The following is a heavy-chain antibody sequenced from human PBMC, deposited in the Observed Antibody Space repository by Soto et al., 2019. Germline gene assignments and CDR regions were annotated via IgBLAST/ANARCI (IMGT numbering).Heavy chain of an antibody. CDR3: ARELLNCSGGSCYSHNWFDP. D-gene: IGHD2-15*01. Sequence: SVKVSCKASGGTFSSYTISWVRQAPGQGLEWMGRIIPILGIANYAQKFQGRVTITADKSTSTAYMELSSLRSEDTAVYYCARELLNCSGGSCYSHNWFDPWGQGTLVTVSS. V-gene: IGHV1-69*04. CDR2: IIPILGIA. CDR1: GGTFSSYT. J-gene: IGHJ5*02.